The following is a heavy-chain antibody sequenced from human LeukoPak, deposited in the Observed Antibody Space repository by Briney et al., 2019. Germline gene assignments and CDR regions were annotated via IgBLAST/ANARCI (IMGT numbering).Heavy chain of an antibody. D-gene: IGHD5-18*01. J-gene: IGHJ4*02. CDR2: ISSSSSYI. CDR3: ARDLSGVTGYTYGRGIDY. V-gene: IGHV3-21*01. CDR1: GFTFSSYS. Sequence: PGGSLRLSSAASGFTFSSYSMNWVRQAPGKGLEWVSSISSSSSYIYYADSVKGRFTISRDNAKNSLYLQMNSLRAEDTAVYYCARDLSGVTGYTYGRGIDYWGQGTLVTVSS.